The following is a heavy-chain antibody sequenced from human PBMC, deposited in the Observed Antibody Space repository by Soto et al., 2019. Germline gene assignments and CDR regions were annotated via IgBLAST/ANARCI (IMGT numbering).Heavy chain of an antibody. D-gene: IGHD3-10*01. CDR1: GYTFTSYD. CDR2: ISVYNGNT. Sequence: ASVKVSCKASGYTFTSYDMQWVRQAPGQRLEWMGWISVYNGNTDYAQKLQDRVTMTTDTSTSTAYMELRSLRSDDTAVYYCARESRYYASGTYTSFDYWGQGTLVTVSS. V-gene: IGHV1-18*01. J-gene: IGHJ4*02. CDR3: ARESRYYASGTYTSFDY.